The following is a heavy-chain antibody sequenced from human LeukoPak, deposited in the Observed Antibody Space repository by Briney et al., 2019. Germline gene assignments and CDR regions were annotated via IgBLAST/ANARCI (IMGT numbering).Heavy chain of an antibody. J-gene: IGHJ4*02. CDR2: IYTSGTP. CDR1: GGSISSGSYY. CDR3: ARFSSIGAAFDY. D-gene: IGHD6-13*01. Sequence: SETLSLPCTVSGGSISSGSYYWGWIRQPPGKGLEWIGSIYTSGTPHYHPSPKSQVTMSVDASTTQFSLTLSSVTAADTAVYYCARFSSIGAAFDYWGLGTLVTVSS. V-gene: IGHV4-39*07.